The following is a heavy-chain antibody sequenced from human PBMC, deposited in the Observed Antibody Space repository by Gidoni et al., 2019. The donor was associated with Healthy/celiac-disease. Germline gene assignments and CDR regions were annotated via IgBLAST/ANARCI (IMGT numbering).Heavy chain of an antibody. V-gene: IGHV3-33*01. D-gene: IGHD6-19*01. CDR3: ARGSSGGWSPADWFDP. CDR1: GFTFSSHG. J-gene: IGHJ5*02. Sequence: QVQLVASGGGVVQPGRSLRLSCSASGFTFSSHGMHLVRQAPGKGLECVAVIWYDGSNKYYADSVKCRFTISRDNSKNTLYLQMNSLRAEDTAVYYCARGSSGGWSPADWFDPWGQGTLVTVSS. CDR2: IWYDGSNK.